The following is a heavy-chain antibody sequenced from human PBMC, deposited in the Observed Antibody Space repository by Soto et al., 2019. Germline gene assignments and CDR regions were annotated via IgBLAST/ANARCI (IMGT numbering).Heavy chain of an antibody. CDR1: GGSISSYY. J-gene: IGHJ5*02. CDR3: AGSIAAAGTLLAFDP. V-gene: IGHV4-59*01. CDR2: IYYSGST. D-gene: IGHD6-13*01. Sequence: QVQLQESGPGLVKPSETLSLTCTVSGGSISSYYWSWIRQPPGKGLEWIGYIYYSGSTNYNPSLKSRVTISVDTSKYQFSLKLSSVTAADTAVYYCAGSIAAAGTLLAFDPWGQGTLVTVSS.